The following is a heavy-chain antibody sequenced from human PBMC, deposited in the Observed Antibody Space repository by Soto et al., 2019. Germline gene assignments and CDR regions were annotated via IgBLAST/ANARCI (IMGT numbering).Heavy chain of an antibody. CDR2: ISYDGSNK. CDR3: ARGAAFAYHDFWSGYHTSTPYGMDV. CDR1: GFTFSSYA. D-gene: IGHD3-3*01. V-gene: IGHV3-30-3*01. J-gene: IGHJ6*02. Sequence: GGSLRLSCAASGFTFSSYAMHWVRQAPGKGLEWVAVISYDGSNKYYADSVKGRFTISRDNSKNTLYLQMNSLRAEDTAVYYCARGAAFAYHDFWSGYHTSTPYGMDVWGQGTTVTVSS.